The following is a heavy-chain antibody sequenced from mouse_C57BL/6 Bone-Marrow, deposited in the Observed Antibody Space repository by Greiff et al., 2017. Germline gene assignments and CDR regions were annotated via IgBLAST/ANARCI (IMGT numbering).Heavy chain of an antibody. CDR1: GYTFTDYY. V-gene: IGHV1-19*01. CDR3: ARENYSNYWYFDV. D-gene: IGHD2-5*01. J-gene: IGHJ1*03. CDR2: INPYNGGT. Sequence: VQLVESGPVLVKPGASVKMSCKASGYTFTDYYMNWVKQSHGKSLEWIGVINPYNGGTSYNQKFKGKATLTVDKSSSTAYMERNSLTSEDSAVYYCARENYSNYWYFDVWGTGTTVTVSS.